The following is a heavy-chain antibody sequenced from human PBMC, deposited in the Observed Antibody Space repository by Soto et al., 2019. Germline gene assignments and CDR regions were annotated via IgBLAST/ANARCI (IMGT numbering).Heavy chain of an antibody. Sequence: TSETLSLTCAVSGGSISSGGYYWVWIRHHPGKGLEWIGYIYYSGSTYYNPSLKSRVTISVDTSKNQFSLKLSSVTAADTAVYYCARDPQYCSSTSCYDYGMDVWGQGTTVTVSS. D-gene: IGHD2-2*01. CDR2: IYYSGST. CDR1: GGSISSGGYY. CDR3: ARDPQYCSSTSCYDYGMDV. J-gene: IGHJ6*02. V-gene: IGHV4-31*11.